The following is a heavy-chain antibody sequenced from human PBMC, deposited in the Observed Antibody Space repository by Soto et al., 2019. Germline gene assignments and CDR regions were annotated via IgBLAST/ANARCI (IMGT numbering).Heavy chain of an antibody. Sequence: PSETLSLTCAVYGGSFSGYYWSWLRQPPGKGLEWIGEINHSGSPNYNPSLKSRVTISVDTSKNQFSLKVTSVTAAGTCLSYCTTANGSHHCFVPWGRGTRVPVFS. CDR1: GGSFSGYY. V-gene: IGHV4-34*01. CDR3: TTANGSHHCFVP. D-gene: IGHD1-26*01. J-gene: IGHJ5*02. CDR2: INHSGSP.